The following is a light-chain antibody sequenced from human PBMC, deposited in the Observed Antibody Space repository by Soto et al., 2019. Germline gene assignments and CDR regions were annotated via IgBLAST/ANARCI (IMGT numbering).Light chain of an antibody. CDR3: SNNPYV. V-gene: IGLV2-8*01. Sequence: QSALTQPPSASGSPGQSVTISCTGTSSDVGGYNYVSWYQQEPGKAPKLMIYEVTKRPSGVPDRFSGSKSGNTASLTVSGLQAGDEGDYSGSNNPYVCGTGTKVTVL. CDR1: SSDVGGYNY. J-gene: IGLJ1*01. CDR2: EVT.